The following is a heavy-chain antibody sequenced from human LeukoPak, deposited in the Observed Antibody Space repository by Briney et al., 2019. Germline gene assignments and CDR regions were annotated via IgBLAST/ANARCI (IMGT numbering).Heavy chain of an antibody. CDR1: GGTFSSYA. J-gene: IGHJ4*02. V-gene: IGHV1-69*04. Sequence: GASVKVSCKASGGTFSSYAISWVRQAPGQGLEWMGRIIPILGIANYAQKFQGRVTITADKSTSTAYMELSSLRSEDSAMYYCARATSPIAYDWNSWGQGTLVTVSS. D-gene: IGHD5-12*01. CDR2: IIPILGIA. CDR3: ARATSPIAYDWNS.